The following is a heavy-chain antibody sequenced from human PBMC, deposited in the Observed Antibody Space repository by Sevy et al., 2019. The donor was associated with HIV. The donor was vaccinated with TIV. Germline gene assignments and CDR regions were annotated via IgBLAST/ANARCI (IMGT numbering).Heavy chain of an antibody. CDR3: ARVFDSEGAFDL. D-gene: IGHD2-21*01. J-gene: IGHJ3*01. V-gene: IGHV4-59*13. Sequence: SETLSLTCTVSGDSIRRYYWSWIRQPPGKGLEWIGYIYNSGNTNYNPSLKSRVTISVDTSKNQFSLRLSSVTAADTAVYYCARVFDSEGAFDLWGQGTMVTVSS. CDR1: GDSIRRYY. CDR2: IYNSGNT.